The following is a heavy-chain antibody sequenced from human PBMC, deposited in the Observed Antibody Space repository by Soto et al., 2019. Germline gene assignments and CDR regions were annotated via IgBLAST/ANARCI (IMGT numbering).Heavy chain of an antibody. V-gene: IGHV1-69*06. CDR3: ARATSIVVVPAAPKHYYYYGMDV. CDR2: IIPIFGTA. Sequence: QVQLVQSGAEVKKPGSSVQVSCKASGGTFSRYAISWVRQAPGPGLEWLGGIIPIFGTANYAQKFQGRVTITADKSTSTAYMELSSLRSEDTAVYYCARATSIVVVPAAPKHYYYYGMDVWGQGTTVTVSS. CDR1: GGTFSRYA. J-gene: IGHJ6*02. D-gene: IGHD2-2*01.